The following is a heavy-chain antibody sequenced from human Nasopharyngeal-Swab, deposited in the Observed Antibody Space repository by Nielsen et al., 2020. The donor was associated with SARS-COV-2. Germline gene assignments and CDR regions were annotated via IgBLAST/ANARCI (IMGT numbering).Heavy chain of an antibody. CDR2: ISAYNGNT. CDR1: GYTFTSYG. D-gene: IGHD1/OR15-1a*01. CDR3: ARVGTPRSYYYYYGMDV. J-gene: IGHJ6*02. V-gene: IGHV1-18*01. Sequence: ASVKVSCKASGYTFTSYGISWVRQAPGQGPEWMGWISAYNGNTNYAQKLQGRVTMTTDTSTSTAYMELRSLRSDDTAVYYCARVGTPRSYYYYYGMDVWGQGTTVTVSS.